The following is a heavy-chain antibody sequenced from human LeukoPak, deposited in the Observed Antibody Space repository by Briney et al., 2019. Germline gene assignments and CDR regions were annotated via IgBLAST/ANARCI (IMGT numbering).Heavy chain of an antibody. Sequence: GGSLRLSCAASGFTFKKCWMNWVRQVPGKGLECLANIKEDGSETYYADSVKGRFTISRDNPKNLLFLQINSLRVEDTAVYYCARDRSAAPADYWGQGTLVTVSS. CDR2: IKEDGSET. D-gene: IGHD6-13*01. J-gene: IGHJ4*02. CDR3: ARDRSAAPADY. V-gene: IGHV3-7*01. CDR1: GFTFKKCW.